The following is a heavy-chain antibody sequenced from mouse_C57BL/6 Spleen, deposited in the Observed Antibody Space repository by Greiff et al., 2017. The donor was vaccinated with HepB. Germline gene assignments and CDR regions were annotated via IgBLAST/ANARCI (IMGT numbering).Heavy chain of an antibody. D-gene: IGHD3-1*01. CDR1: GYTFTSYW. V-gene: IGHV1-59*01. J-gene: IGHJ3*01. CDR3: AREDASGFAY. CDR2: IDPSDSYT. Sequence: QVQLQQPGAELVRPGPSVKLSCKASGYTFTSYWMHWVKQRPGQGLEWIGVIDPSDSYTNYNQKFKGKATLTVDTSSSTAYMQLSSLTSEDSAVYYCAREDASGFAYWGQGTLVTVSA.